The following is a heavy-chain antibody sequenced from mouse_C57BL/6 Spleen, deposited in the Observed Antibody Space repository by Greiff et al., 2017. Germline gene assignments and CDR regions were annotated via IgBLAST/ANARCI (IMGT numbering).Heavy chain of an antibody. V-gene: IGHV1-81*01. Sequence: ESGAELARPGASVKLSCKASGYTFTSYGISWVKQRTGQGLEWIGEIYPRSGNTYYNEKFKGKATLAADKSSSTAYMELRSLTSEDSAVYVCAEGTRSFAYWGQGTLVTVSA. CDR1: GYTFTSYG. D-gene: IGHD2-13*01. CDR3: AEGTRSFAY. J-gene: IGHJ3*01. CDR2: IYPRSGNT.